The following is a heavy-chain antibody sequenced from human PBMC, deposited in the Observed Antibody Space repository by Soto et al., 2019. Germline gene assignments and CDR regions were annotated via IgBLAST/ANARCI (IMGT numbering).Heavy chain of an antibody. V-gene: IGHV3-23*01. CDR3: AKQLYYDFWSGYSDYYGMDV. CDR1: GFTFSSYA. J-gene: IGHJ6*02. CDR2: ISGSGGST. D-gene: IGHD3-3*01. Sequence: VQLLESGGGLVQPGGSLRLSCAASGFTFSSYAMSWVRQAPGKGLEWVSAISGSGGSTYYADSVKGRFTISRDNSKNTLYLQMNSLRAEDTAVYYCAKQLYYDFWSGYSDYYGMDVWGQGTTVTVSS.